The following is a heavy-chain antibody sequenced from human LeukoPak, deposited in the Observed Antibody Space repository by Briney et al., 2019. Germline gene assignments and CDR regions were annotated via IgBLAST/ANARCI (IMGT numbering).Heavy chain of an antibody. V-gene: IGHV3-33*01. CDR1: GFTFSSYG. D-gene: IGHD2-2*01. Sequence: QTGGSLRLSCAASGFTFSSYGMHWVRQAPGKGLEWVAVIWYDGSNKYYADSVKGRFTISRDNSKNTLYLQMNSLRAEDTAVYYCASIHFLYCSSTSCYPQDMDVWGKGTTVTVSS. CDR3: ASIHFLYCSSTSCYPQDMDV. J-gene: IGHJ6*03. CDR2: IWYDGSNK.